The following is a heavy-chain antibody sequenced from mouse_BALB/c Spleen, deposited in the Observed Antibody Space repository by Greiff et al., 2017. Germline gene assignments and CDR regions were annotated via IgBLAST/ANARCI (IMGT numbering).Heavy chain of an antibody. D-gene: IGHD2-14*01. CDR2: ISYDGSN. Sequence: DVKLQESGPGLVKPSQSLSLTCSVTGYSITSGYYWNWIRQFPGNKLEWMGYISYDGSNNYNPSLKNRISITRDTSKNQFFLKLNSVTTEDTATYYCARERGYDYAMDYWGQGTSVTVSS. CDR1: GYSITSGYY. V-gene: IGHV3-6*02. J-gene: IGHJ4*01. CDR3: ARERGYDYAMDY.